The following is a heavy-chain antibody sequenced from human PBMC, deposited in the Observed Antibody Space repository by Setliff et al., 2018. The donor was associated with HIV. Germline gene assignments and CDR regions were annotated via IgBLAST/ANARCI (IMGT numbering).Heavy chain of an antibody. D-gene: IGHD5-12*01. CDR3: ASDGSLPDY. CDR1: EFTFSSYG. V-gene: IGHV3-74*01. Sequence: LRLSCAPSEFTFSSYGMHWVRQAPGEGLVWVSRIHYDGTASYADSVKGRFTISRDNAKSTLDLQMNSLRVEDTAVYFCASDGSLPDYWGRGTLVTVSS. J-gene: IGHJ4*02. CDR2: IHYDGTAS.